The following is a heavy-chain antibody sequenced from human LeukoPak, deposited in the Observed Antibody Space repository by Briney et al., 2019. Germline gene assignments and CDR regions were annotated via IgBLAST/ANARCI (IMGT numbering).Heavy chain of an antibody. D-gene: IGHD5-12*01. CDR3: ARGKGIYSGYDHPDY. CDR1: GYTFTSYD. Sequence: ASVKVSCKASGYTFTSYDINWVRQATGQGLEWVGWMNPNSGNTGYAQKFQGRVTMTRNTSISTAYMELSSLRSEDTAVYYCARGKGIYSGYDHPDYWGQGTLVTVSS. J-gene: IGHJ4*02. CDR2: MNPNSGNT. V-gene: IGHV1-8*01.